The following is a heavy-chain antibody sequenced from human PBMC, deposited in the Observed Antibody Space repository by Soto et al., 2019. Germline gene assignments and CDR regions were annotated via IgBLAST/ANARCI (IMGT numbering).Heavy chain of an antibody. CDR2: ISAYNGNT. CDR1: GYTFTSYG. V-gene: IGHV1-18*01. J-gene: IGHJ6*02. D-gene: IGHD2-2*01. CDR3: ARDQDIVLVPAYYYYGMDV. Sequence: QVQLVQSGAEVKKPGASVKVSCKASGYTFTSYGISWVRQAPGQGLEWMGWISAYNGNTNYAQKLQGRVTMTTDTSTSTAYMELRSLRSDDTAVYYCARDQDIVLVPAYYYYGMDVWGQGTTVTVSS.